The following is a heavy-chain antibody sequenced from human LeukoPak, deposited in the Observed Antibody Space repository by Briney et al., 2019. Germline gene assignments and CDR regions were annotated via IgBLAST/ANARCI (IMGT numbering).Heavy chain of an antibody. J-gene: IGHJ4*02. CDR1: GFSFITYS. V-gene: IGHV3-48*01. Sequence: GGSLRLSCAASGFSFITYSMSWVRQAPGKGLEWVSYISASSDSIYYADSVRGRFTISRDNAKNSLYLHMSSLRADDTAVYYCARGTTGGKNYFDYWGQGTLVTVSS. CDR2: ISASSDSI. CDR3: ARGTTGGKNYFDY. D-gene: IGHD4-17*01.